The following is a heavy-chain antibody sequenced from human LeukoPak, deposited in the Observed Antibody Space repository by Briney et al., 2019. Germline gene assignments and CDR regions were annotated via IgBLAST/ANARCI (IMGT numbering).Heavy chain of an antibody. D-gene: IGHD2-15*01. Sequence: GGSLRLSCAASGFIFNDYWMSWVRQAPGKGLEWLANIKRDGSGKYYLDSVKGRFTVSRDNAKNTLYLQMNSLRPEDTAVYYCAKVRVGTAHFDYWGQGTLVTVSS. V-gene: IGHV3-7*01. CDR3: AKVRVGTAHFDY. J-gene: IGHJ4*02. CDR1: GFIFNDYW. CDR2: IKRDGSGK.